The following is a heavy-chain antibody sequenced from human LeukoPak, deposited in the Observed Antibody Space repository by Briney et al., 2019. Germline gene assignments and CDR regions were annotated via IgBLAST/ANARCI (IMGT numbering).Heavy chain of an antibody. J-gene: IGHJ4*02. D-gene: IGHD6-19*01. CDR2: IYYTGNT. Sequence: SETLSLTCTVSGGSISSDSWSWIRQPPGKGLEWIGFIYYTGNTNYNPSLKSRVTISLDTSNDQFSLMLSPVTAADTAVYYCARGSGWYAYWGQGTLVTVSS. V-gene: IGHV4-59*01. CDR1: GGSISSDS. CDR3: ARGSGWYAY.